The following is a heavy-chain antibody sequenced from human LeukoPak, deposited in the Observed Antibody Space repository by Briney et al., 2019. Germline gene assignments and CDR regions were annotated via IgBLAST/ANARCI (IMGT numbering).Heavy chain of an antibody. J-gene: IGHJ4*02. D-gene: IGHD4-17*01. CDR1: GYSLTSYY. Sequence: GASVKVSCKASGYSLTSYYIHWVRQAPGQGLEWMGLINPSGGSTSYAQKFQGRVTMTRDTSTSTVYMELSRLRSEDTAVYYCARGPPVTTNDYWGQRTLVTVSS. CDR3: ARGPPVTTNDY. V-gene: IGHV1-46*01. CDR2: INPSGGST.